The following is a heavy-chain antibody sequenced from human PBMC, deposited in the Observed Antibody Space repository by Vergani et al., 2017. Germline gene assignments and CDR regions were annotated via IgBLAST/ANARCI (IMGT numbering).Heavy chain of an antibody. CDR3: ARDVFLSWGSYLKGGFDY. CDR1: GFTFSSYW. D-gene: IGHD1-26*01. CDR2: IRNKAYGGTT. J-gene: IGHJ4*02. Sequence: EVQLVESGGGLVQPGGSLRLSCAASGFTFSSYWMSWVRQAPGKGLEWVAFIRNKAYGGTTEYAASVKGRFTISRDNAKNTLYLQMNSLRAEDTAVYYCARDVFLSWGSYLKGGFDYWGQGTLVTVSS. V-gene: IGHV3-71*02.